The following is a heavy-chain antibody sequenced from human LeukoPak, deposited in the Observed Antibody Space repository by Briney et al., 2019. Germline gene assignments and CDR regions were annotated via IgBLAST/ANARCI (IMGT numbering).Heavy chain of an antibody. Sequence: GRSLRLSCAASGLTFSSYGMHWVRQAPGKGLEWVAVIWYDGSKEYYADSVKGRFTISRDNVKNTLYLQMNSLRAEDTAVYYCARDPTAYYDSSGYYLNTIDYWGQGTLVTVSS. CDR2: IWYDGSKE. CDR3: ARDPTAYYDSSGYYLNTIDY. D-gene: IGHD3-22*01. CDR1: GLTFSSYG. V-gene: IGHV3-33*01. J-gene: IGHJ4*02.